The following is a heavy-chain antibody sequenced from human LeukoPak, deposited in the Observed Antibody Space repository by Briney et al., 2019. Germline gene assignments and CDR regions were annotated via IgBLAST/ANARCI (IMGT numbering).Heavy chain of an antibody. Sequence: PGGSLRLSCAASGFTFSSYWMHWVRQAPGKGLVWVSRIKSEGSSTSYADSVKGRFTISRDNAKNTLYLQMNSLRAEDTAVYYCAKDHGDIVVVPAAMLTLNWFDPWGQGTLVTVSS. V-gene: IGHV3-74*01. CDR3: AKDHGDIVVVPAAMLTLNWFDP. D-gene: IGHD2-2*01. J-gene: IGHJ5*02. CDR2: IKSEGSST. CDR1: GFTFSSYW.